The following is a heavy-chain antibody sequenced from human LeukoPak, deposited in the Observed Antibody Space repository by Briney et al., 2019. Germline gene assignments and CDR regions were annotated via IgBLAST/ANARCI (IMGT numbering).Heavy chain of an antibody. D-gene: IGHD6-13*01. CDR2: ISGSGAST. Sequence: PGGSLRLSCLTSGFTLSTNAMSWVRQAPGKGLEWISGISGSGASTYYADSVKGRFTISRDDSRNTLYLQMNSLRAEDTAVYYCAKDRHSSSWYGSRLWDYYGMDVWGQGTTVTVSS. J-gene: IGHJ6*02. CDR1: GFTLSTNA. CDR3: AKDRHSSSWYGSRLWDYYGMDV. V-gene: IGHV3-23*01.